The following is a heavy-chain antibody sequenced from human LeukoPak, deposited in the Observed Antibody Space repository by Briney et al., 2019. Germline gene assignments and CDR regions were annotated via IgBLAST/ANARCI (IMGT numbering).Heavy chain of an antibody. D-gene: IGHD2/OR15-2a*01. CDR2: IYHSGST. CDR1: GGSISSSNW. CDR3: ARDQKSIGDDAFDI. V-gene: IGHV4-4*02. Sequence: SETLSLTCAVSGGSISSSNWWSWVRQPPGKGLEWIGEIYHSGSTNYNPSLKSRVTISVDKSKNQFSLKLSSVTAADMAVYYCARDQKSIGDDAFDIWGQGTMVTVSS. J-gene: IGHJ3*02.